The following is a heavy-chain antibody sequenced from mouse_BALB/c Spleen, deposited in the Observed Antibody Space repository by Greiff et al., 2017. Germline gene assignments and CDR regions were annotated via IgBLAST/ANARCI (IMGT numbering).Heavy chain of an antibody. D-gene: IGHD2-2*01. Sequence: VQLKESGAELVKPGASVKLSCTASGFNIKDTYMHWVKQRPEQGLEWIGRIDPANGNTKYDPKFQGKATITADTSSNTAYLQLSSLTSEDTAVYYCARFYYGYDEVIAYWGQGTLVTVSA. CDR2: IDPANGNT. J-gene: IGHJ3*01. CDR1: GFNIKDTY. CDR3: ARFYYGYDEVIAY. V-gene: IGHV14-3*02.